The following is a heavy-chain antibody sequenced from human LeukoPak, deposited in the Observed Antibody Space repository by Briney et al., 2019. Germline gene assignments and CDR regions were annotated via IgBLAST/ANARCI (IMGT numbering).Heavy chain of an antibody. Sequence: ASGTLSLTCAVSGGSMTSSNWYSWVRQPPGKGLEWIGEIYHSGSTNYNPSLKSQVTISVGKSKTQFYLRLTSVTAADTAVYYCARSVTGSYGSYDIWGQGTMVTVSS. J-gene: IGHJ3*02. D-gene: IGHD1-26*01. CDR3: ARSVTGSYGSYDI. CDR2: IYHSGST. CDR1: GGSMTSSNW. V-gene: IGHV4-4*02.